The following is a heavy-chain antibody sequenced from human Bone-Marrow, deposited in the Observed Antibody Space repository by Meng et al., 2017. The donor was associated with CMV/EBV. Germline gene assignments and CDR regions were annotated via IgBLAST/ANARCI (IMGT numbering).Heavy chain of an antibody. D-gene: IGHD2-2*01. CDR2: INHSGST. V-gene: IGHV4-34*01. CDR3: ALLGYCSSYSCYGKDY. J-gene: IGHJ4*02. CDR1: GGSFSGYY. Sequence: SETLSLTCAVYGGSFSGYYWSWIRQPPGKGLEWIGEINHSGSTNYNPSLKSRVTISVDTSKTQFFLKLSSVTAADTAVYYCALLGYCSSYSCYGKDYWGQGTRVTVSS.